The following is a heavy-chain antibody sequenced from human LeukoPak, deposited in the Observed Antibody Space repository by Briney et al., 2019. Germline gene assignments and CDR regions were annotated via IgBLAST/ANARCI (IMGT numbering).Heavy chain of an antibody. D-gene: IGHD6-19*01. CDR1: GDSINTSGYY. CDR2: IYYSGNI. CDR3: ARLPRIPVPGTHAFDV. Sequence: SETLSLTCTVSGDSINTSGYYWGWIRQPPGKGLEWIGNIYYSGNIYYNPSLRSRLTISVDTSRNQFSLKLSSVTAADTAVYYCARLPRIPVPGTHAFDVWGRGTRVTASS. V-gene: IGHV4-39*01. J-gene: IGHJ3*01.